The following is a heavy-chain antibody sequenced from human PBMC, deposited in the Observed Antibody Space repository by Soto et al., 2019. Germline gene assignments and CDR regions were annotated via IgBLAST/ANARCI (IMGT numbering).Heavy chain of an antibody. CDR3: ARDRRARENGSGSNYYYGMDV. V-gene: IGHV3-64*01. Sequence: GGSLRLSCAASGFTFSSYAMHWVRQAPGKGLEYVSAISSNGGSTYYANSVKGRFTISRDNSKNTLYLQMGSLRAEDMAVYYCARDRRARENGSGSNYYYGMDVWGQGTTVTVSS. CDR2: ISSNGGST. J-gene: IGHJ6*02. D-gene: IGHD3-10*01. CDR1: GFTFSSYA.